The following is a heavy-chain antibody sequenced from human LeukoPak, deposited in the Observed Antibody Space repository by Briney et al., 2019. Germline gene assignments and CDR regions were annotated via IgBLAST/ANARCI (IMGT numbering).Heavy chain of an antibody. D-gene: IGHD3-16*01. V-gene: IGHV3-53*01. J-gene: IGHJ6*02. CDR1: GFTVSSNY. Sequence: GGSLRLSCAASGFTVSSNYMNWVRQAPGRGLEWVSVIYSGGNTYYADSVKGRFTISRDNSKNPLYLQMNSLRAEDTALYYCPRARSHDYGMDVWGQGTTVTVSS. CDR2: IYSGGNT. CDR3: PRARSHDYGMDV.